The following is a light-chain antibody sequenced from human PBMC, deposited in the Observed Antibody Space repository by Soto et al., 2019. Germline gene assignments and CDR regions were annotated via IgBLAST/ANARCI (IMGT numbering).Light chain of an antibody. CDR3: QTWGSGIRV. Sequence: QSVLTQSPSASASLGASVTLTCTLSSGHSRYAIAWHQQQPDKGPRFLMKVNSDGSHNKGDGLPDRFSGSSSGAERYLTISSLQSEDEADYYCQTWGSGIRVFGGGTKLTVL. J-gene: IGLJ3*02. CDR2: VNSDGSH. V-gene: IGLV4-69*01. CDR1: SGHSRYA.